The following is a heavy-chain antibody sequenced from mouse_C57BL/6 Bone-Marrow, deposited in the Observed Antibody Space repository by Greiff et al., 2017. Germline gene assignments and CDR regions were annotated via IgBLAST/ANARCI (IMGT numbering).Heavy chain of an antibody. V-gene: IGHV14-2*01. CDR2: IDPEDGET. CDR3: ALITTVVATGAMDY. J-gene: IGHJ4*01. D-gene: IGHD1-1*01. Sequence: EVQRVESGAELVKPGASVKLSCTASGFNIKDYYMHWVKQRTEQGLEWIGRIDPEDGETKYAPKFQGKATITADTSSNTAYLQLSSLTSEDTAVYYCALITTVVATGAMDYWGQGTSVTVSS. CDR1: GFNIKDYY.